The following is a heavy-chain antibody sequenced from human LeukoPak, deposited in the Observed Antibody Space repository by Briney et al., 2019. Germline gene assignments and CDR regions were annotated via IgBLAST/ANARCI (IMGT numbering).Heavy chain of an antibody. CDR2: INHSGST. V-gene: IGHV4-34*01. D-gene: IGHD2-2*01. J-gene: IGHJ5*02. CDR1: GVSFSGYY. Sequence: PSETLSLTCAVYGVSFSGYYWSWIRQPPGKGLEWIGEINHSGSTNYNPSLKSRVTISVDTSKNQFSLKLSSVTAADTAVYYCARGGNIVVVPAFDPWGQGTLVTVSS. CDR3: ARGGNIVVVPAFDP.